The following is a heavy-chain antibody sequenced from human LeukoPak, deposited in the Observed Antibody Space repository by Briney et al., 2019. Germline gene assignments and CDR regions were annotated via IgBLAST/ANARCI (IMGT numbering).Heavy chain of an antibody. CDR2: INHSGST. D-gene: IGHD4-4*01. V-gene: IGHV4-34*01. J-gene: IGHJ4*02. CDR1: GGSFSGYY. Sequence: SETLSLTCAVYGGSFSGYYWSWIRQPPGKGLEWIGEINHSGSTNYNPSLKSRVTISVDTSKNQFSLKLSSVTAADTAVYYCARGTSNYAFDYWGQGTLVTVSS. CDR3: ARGTSNYAFDY.